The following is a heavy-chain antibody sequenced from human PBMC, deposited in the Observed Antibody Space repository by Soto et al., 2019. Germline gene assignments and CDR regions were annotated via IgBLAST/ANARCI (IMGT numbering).Heavy chain of an antibody. J-gene: IGHJ4*02. V-gene: IGHV3-23*01. Sequence: EVQLLESGGGLVQPGGSLRLSCAASGFTFSSYAMSWVRQPPGKGLEWVSAISRSASSTYYAVSVKGRFTISRDNSSNTLYLQMNSLRAEDAVVYYCAHFDWFIDYWGQGTLVTVSS. CDR3: AHFDWFIDY. CDR1: GFTFSSYA. D-gene: IGHD3-9*01. CDR2: ISRSASST.